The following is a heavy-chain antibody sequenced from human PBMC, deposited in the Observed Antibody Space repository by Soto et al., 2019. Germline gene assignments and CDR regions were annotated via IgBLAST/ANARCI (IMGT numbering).Heavy chain of an antibody. CDR1: GFTFSSYA. V-gene: IGHV3-23*01. J-gene: IGHJ4*02. CDR3: AKDEWDSLNEFDY. Sequence: SLRLSCAASGFTFSSYAMTWVRQAPGKGLEWVSAISGSGGSTYYADSVKGRFTISRDNSKNTLYLQMNSLRAEDTAVYYCAKDEWDSLNEFDYWGQGTLVTVSS. CDR2: ISGSGGST. D-gene: IGHD1-26*01.